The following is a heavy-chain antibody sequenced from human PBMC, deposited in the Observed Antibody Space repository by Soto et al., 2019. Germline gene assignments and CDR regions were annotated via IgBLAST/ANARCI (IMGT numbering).Heavy chain of an antibody. D-gene: IGHD2-2*01. J-gene: IGHJ5*02. Sequence: GSLRLSCTASGFTFRHYVMSWVRQAPGRGLEWVSAISVSGGSTFYADSVKGRFIISRDNSKNQFSLKLSSVTAADTAVYYCARGVMVLVPAAMFEDWFDPWGQGTLVTVSS. CDR1: GFTFRHYV. V-gene: IGHV3-23*01. CDR3: ARGVMVLVPAAMFEDWFDP. CDR2: ISVSGGST.